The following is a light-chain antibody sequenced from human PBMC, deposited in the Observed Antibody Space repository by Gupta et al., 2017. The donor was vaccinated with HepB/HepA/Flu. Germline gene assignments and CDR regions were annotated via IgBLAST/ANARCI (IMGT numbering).Light chain of an antibody. CDR2: QDS. CDR1: KLGDKY. V-gene: IGLV3-1*01. J-gene: IGLJ2*01. CDR3: QSWDSSTAQGV. Sequence: SYELTTPPSVSVSPGQTASITCSGDKLGDKYACWYQQKPGQSPVLVIYQDSKRPSGIPERFSGCNSGNTATLTISGTQAMDEADYYCQSWDSSTAQGVFGGGTKLTV.